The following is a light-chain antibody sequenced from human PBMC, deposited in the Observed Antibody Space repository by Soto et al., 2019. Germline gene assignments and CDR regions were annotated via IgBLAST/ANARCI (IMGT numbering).Light chain of an antibody. V-gene: IGKV1-5*01. CDR2: DAS. CDR3: QQYKSYWT. CDR1: QRISTW. J-gene: IGKJ1*01. Sequence: DIQMTQSPSTLSSSVGDGVTITCRASQRISTWLAWYQQKPGKAPKLLISDASSLETGVPSRFSGSGSGTEFTLTINRLQPDDFATYYCQQYKSYWTFGQGTKVDIK.